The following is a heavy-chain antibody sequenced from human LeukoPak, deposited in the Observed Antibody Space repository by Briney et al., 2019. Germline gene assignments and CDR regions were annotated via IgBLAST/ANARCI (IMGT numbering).Heavy chain of an antibody. CDR1: GFTFSSYA. J-gene: IGHJ3*02. D-gene: IGHD2-2*01. Sequence: GGSLRLSCAASGFTFSSYAMHWVRQAPGKGLEWVAVISYDGSNKYYADSVKGRFTISRDNSKNTLYLQMNSLRAEDTAVYYCARDRSYCSSTSCYGDAFDIWGQGTMVTVSS. CDR3: ARDRSYCSSTSCYGDAFDI. CDR2: ISYDGSNK. V-gene: IGHV3-30-3*01.